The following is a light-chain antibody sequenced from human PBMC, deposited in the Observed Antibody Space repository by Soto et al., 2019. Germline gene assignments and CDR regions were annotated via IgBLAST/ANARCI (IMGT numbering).Light chain of an antibody. J-gene: IGKJ1*01. CDR3: QQRSNWPWT. CDR1: QSVSSC. Sequence: EIVLTQSPATLSLSPGERATLSCRASQSVSSCLASYQQKPGQAPRLLIYDASNRATGIPARFSGSGSGTDFTLTISSLEPEDFAVYYCQQRSNWPWTFGQGTKV. V-gene: IGKV3-11*01. CDR2: DAS.